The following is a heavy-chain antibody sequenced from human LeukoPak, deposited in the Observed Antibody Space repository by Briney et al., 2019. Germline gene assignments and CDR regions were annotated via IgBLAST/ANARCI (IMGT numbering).Heavy chain of an antibody. CDR3: AKDTKEVRRWLVQGLGYYYYGMDV. J-gene: IGHJ6*02. V-gene: IGHV3-30*18. CDR1: GFTFSSYG. CDR2: ISYGGSKK. D-gene: IGHD5-24*01. Sequence: GGSLRLSCAASGFTFSSYGMHWVRQAPGKGLEWVAVISYGGSKKYDADSVKGRFTIYRDNSKNTLYLQMNSLRVEDTAVYYCAKDTKEVRRWLVQGLGYYYYGMDVWGQGTTVTVSS.